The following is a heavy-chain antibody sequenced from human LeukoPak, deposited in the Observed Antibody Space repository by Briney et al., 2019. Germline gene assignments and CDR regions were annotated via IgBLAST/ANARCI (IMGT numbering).Heavy chain of an antibody. CDR1: GFTFSSYS. J-gene: IGHJ4*02. D-gene: IGHD6-13*01. CDR3: ARKGSSWEFDC. V-gene: IGHV3-21*01. Sequence: GRSLRLSCAASGFTFSSYSMNWLRQAPGKGLEWVSSISSSSSYIYYADSGKVRFTISRDNTKNSLYLQRNIVRDEDAAVYYCARKGSSWEFDCWGKGTLVTVSS. CDR2: ISSSSSYI.